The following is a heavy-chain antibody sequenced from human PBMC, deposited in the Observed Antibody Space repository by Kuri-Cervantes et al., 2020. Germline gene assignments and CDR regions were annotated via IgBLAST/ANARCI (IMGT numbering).Heavy chain of an antibody. V-gene: IGHV3-13*01. CDR3: AKRRDGAIDY. CDR1: GFTFSSYD. J-gene: IGHJ4*02. Sequence: ETLSLTCAASGFTFSSYDMHWVRQATGKGLEWVSAIGTAGDTYYPGSVKGRFTISRENAKNSLYLQMNSLRAEDTAVYYCAKRRDGAIDYWGQGTLVTVSS. D-gene: IGHD3-10*01. CDR2: IGTAGDT.